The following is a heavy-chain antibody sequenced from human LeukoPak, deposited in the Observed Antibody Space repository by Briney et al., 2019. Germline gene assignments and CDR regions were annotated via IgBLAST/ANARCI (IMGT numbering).Heavy chain of an antibody. CDR1: GFTFSSYA. J-gene: IGHJ4*02. V-gene: IGHV3-23*01. CDR2: ISGSGGST. CDR3: AKDGYGDYTFDY. Sequence: GGSLRLSCAASGFTFSSYAMSWVRQAPGKGLEWVSAISGSGGSTYYADSVKGRSTISRDNSKNTLYLQMNSLRAEDTAVYYCAKDGYGDYTFDYWGQGTLVTVSS. D-gene: IGHD4-17*01.